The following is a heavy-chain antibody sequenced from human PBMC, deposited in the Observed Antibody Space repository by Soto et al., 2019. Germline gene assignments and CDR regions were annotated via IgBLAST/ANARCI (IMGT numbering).Heavy chain of an antibody. CDR1: GFTFSSYA. Sequence: GGSLRLSCAASGFTFSSYAMSWVRQAPGKGLEWVSAISGSGGSTYYADSVKGRFTISRDNSKNTLYLQMNSLRAEDTAVYYCAKAEGYCSGGSCYLYYYYYMDVWGKGTKVTVSS. V-gene: IGHV3-23*01. J-gene: IGHJ6*03. CDR2: ISGSGGST. D-gene: IGHD2-15*01. CDR3: AKAEGYCSGGSCYLYYYYYMDV.